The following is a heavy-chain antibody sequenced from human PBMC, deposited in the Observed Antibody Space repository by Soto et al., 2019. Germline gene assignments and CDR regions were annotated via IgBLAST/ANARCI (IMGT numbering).Heavy chain of an antibody. V-gene: IGHV4-34*01. Sequence: SETLSLTCAVYGGSFSGYYWSWIRQPPGKGLEWIGEINHSGSTNYNPSLKSRVTISVDTSKNQFSLKLSSVTAADTAVYYCARGRQQWLVDNWFDPWGQGTLVTVSS. CDR2: INHSGST. J-gene: IGHJ5*02. CDR1: GGSFSGYY. CDR3: ARGRQQWLVDNWFDP. D-gene: IGHD6-19*01.